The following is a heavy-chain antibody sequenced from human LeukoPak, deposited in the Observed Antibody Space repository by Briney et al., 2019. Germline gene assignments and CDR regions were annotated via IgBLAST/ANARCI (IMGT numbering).Heavy chain of an antibody. D-gene: IGHD3-10*01. CDR1: GFTFSDYY. V-gene: IGHV3-11*01. CDR2: ISSRGNIQ. J-gene: IGHJ4*02. CDR3: AKALHYGSADY. Sequence: GWSLRLSCAASGFTFSDYYMSWIRLAPGKELEWISLISSRGNIQKYADFAKGRFNISRENAKNAVHLQMNRLNPQDTAVYYCAKALHYGSADYWGQGTLVTVSS.